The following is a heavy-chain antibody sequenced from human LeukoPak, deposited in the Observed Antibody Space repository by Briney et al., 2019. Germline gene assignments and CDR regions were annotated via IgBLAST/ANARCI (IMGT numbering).Heavy chain of an antibody. CDR3: ARGRRVMVYAIAAGFDP. J-gene: IGHJ5*02. Sequence: PSETLSLTCAVYGGSFSGYYWSWLRQPPGKGLEWIGEINHSGSTNYNPSLKSRVTISVDTSKNQFSLKLSSVTAADTAVYYCARGRRVMVYAIAAGFDPWGQGTLVTVSS. V-gene: IGHV4-34*01. D-gene: IGHD2-8*01. CDR2: INHSGST. CDR1: GGSFSGYY.